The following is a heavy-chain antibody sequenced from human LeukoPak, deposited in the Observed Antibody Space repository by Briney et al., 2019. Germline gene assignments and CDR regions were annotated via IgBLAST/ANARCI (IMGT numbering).Heavy chain of an antibody. V-gene: IGHV4-4*07. Sequence: SETLSLTCTVSGGSISSYYWRWLRQPAGKGLEWIGRIYSTGSTNYNPSLKSRVTISVATSKNQFSLRLRSVTAADTAVYYCARQIASAGTAGFDFWGQGALVTVSS. CDR2: IYSTGST. CDR3: ARQIASAGTAGFDF. CDR1: GGSISSYY. D-gene: IGHD6-13*01. J-gene: IGHJ4*02.